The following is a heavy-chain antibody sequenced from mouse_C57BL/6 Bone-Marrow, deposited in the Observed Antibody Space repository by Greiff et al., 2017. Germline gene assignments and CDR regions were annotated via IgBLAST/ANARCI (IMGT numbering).Heavy chain of an antibody. Sequence: QVQLQQPGAELVKPGASVKLSCKASGYTFTSYWMQWVKQRPGQGLEWIGEIDPSDSYTNYNQKFKGKATLTVDTSSSTAYMQLSSLTSEDSAVYYCARGGRTVDFAYWGQGTLVTVSA. CDR1: GYTFTSYW. CDR3: ARGGRTVDFAY. CDR2: IDPSDSYT. D-gene: IGHD1-1*01. V-gene: IGHV1-50*01. J-gene: IGHJ3*01.